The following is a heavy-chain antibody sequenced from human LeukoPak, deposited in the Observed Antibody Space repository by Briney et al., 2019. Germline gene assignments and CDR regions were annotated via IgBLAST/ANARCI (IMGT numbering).Heavy chain of an antibody. V-gene: IGHV4-39*01. CDR1: DDSIRSSAYY. CDR3: ASEPYGSGSFLGAFDI. CDR2: IYYSRST. Sequence: PSETLSLTCAVSDDSIRSSAYYWGWIRQPPGKGLERIGSIYYSRSTYYNPSLKSRVTISIDTSKNQFSLKLSSVTAADTAVYYCASEPYGSGSFLGAFDIWGQGTMVTVSS. D-gene: IGHD3-10*01. J-gene: IGHJ3*02.